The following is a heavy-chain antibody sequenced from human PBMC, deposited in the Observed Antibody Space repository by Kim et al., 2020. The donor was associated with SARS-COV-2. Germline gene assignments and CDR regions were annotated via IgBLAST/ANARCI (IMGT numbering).Heavy chain of an antibody. CDR3: ARDPFYYDYVWALDY. J-gene: IGHJ4*02. CDR1: GFTFSSYW. V-gene: IGHV3-7*03. D-gene: IGHD3-16*01. Sequence: GGSLRLSCAASGFTFSSYWMSWVRQAPGKGLEWVANIKQDGSEKYYVESVKGRFTISRDNAKNSLYLQMNSLRAEDTAVYYCARDPFYYDYVWALDYWGQGTLVTVAS. CDR2: IKQDGSEK.